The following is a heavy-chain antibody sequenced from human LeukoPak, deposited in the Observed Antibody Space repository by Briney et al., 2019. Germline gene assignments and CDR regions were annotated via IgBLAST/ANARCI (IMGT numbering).Heavy chain of an antibody. CDR1: GYTFTGYY. D-gene: IGHD6-13*01. J-gene: IGHJ4*02. Sequence: GASVKVSCKASGYTFTGYYMHWVRQAPGQGLEWMGWINPNSGGTNYAQKFQGRVTMTRDTSISTAYMELSRLRSDDTAVYYCARDLAGFPGIADFDYWGQGTLVTVSS. CDR3: ARDLAGFPGIADFDY. V-gene: IGHV1-2*02. CDR2: INPNSGGT.